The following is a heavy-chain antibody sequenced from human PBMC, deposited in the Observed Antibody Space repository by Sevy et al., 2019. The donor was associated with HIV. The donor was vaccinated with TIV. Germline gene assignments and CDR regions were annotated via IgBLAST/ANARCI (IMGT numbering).Heavy chain of an antibody. V-gene: IGHV4-39*01. J-gene: IGHJ4*02. Sequence: SETLSLTCTVSGGSINSNSYYWGWIRQPPGKGLEWIGNIYYSGTTYYNPSLKSRVTISVDTSKNQFSLKLSSVTAADTAVYYCARFEYGDYVSHFEYWGQGTLVTVSS. CDR2: IYYSGTT. D-gene: IGHD2-21*02. CDR3: ARFEYGDYVSHFEY. CDR1: GGSINSNSYY.